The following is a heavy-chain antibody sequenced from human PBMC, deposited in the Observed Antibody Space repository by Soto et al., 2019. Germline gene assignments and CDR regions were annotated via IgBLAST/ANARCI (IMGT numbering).Heavy chain of an antibody. J-gene: IGHJ4*02. CDR1: GLTFSDHY. CDR3: VSLWSVTGSRDY. Sequence: GGSLRLSCAVSGLTFSDHYMGWVRQAPGKGLDWVGRIRDRVHSYSTEYAASVKGRFTISRDDSRNSLYLQMNSLKMEDTAVFYCVSLWSVTGSRDYWGRGTLVTVSS. CDR2: IRDRVHSYST. D-gene: IGHD1-20*01. V-gene: IGHV3-72*01.